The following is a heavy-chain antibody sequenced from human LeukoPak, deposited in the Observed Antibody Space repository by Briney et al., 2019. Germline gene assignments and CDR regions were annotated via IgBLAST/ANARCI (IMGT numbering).Heavy chain of an antibody. D-gene: IGHD6-13*01. CDR1: GGSINGFY. V-gene: IGHV4-59*08. Sequence: SETLSLTCTVSGGSINGFYWSWIRQPPGKGPEWIGYIYYSGNTNYNPSLRSRVTISLDTSKNQFSLNLNSVTAADTAMYYCAGLHFAAAEEFDPWGQGTLVTVSS. CDR2: IYYSGNT. CDR3: AGLHFAAAEEFDP. J-gene: IGHJ5*02.